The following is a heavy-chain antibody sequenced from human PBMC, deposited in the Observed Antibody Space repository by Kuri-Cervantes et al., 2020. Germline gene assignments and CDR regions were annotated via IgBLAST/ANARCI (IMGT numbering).Heavy chain of an antibody. CDR3: AGDFRWASWDLLGLFDY. D-gene: IGHD1-26*01. CDR1: GFTFSDYY. V-gene: IGHV3-11*04. J-gene: IGHJ4*02. Sequence: GESLKISCAASGFTFSDYYMSWIRQAPGKGLEWVSYISSSGSTIYYADSVKGRFTISRDNAKNSLYLQRNSLRDEDTAVYYWAGDFRWASWDLLGLFDYWGQGTLVTVSS. CDR2: ISSSGSTI.